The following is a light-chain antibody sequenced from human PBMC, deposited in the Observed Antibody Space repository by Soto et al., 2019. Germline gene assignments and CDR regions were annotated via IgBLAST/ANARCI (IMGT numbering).Light chain of an antibody. V-gene: IGKV3-11*01. Sequence: EIVLTQSPATLSLSPGERATLSCRASQSVSSYLAWYQQKPGQAPRLLIYDASNRATGIPARFSGSGSGTDLPPTISRPGPEGFGVYYCQQRSSWPLTVGGGTKVEIK. CDR1: QSVSSY. J-gene: IGKJ4*01. CDR3: QQRSSWPLT. CDR2: DAS.